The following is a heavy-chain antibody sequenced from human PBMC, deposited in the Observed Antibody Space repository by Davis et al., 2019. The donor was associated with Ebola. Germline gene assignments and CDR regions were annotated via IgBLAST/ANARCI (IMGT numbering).Heavy chain of an antibody. V-gene: IGHV3-7*01. D-gene: IGHD4-23*01. CDR1: GFTFSSYW. J-gene: IGHJ6*02. Sequence: PGGSLRLSCAASGFTFSSYWMSWVRQAPGKGLEWVANIKQDGSEKYYVDSVKGRFTISRDNSKNTLYLQMNSLRAEDTAVYYCAKDKWAYGGNSFLCGMDVWGQGTTVTVSS. CDR3: AKDKWAYGGNSFLCGMDV. CDR2: IKQDGSEK.